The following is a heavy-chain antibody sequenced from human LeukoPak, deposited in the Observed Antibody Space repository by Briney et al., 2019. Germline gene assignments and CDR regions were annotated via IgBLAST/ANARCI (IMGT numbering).Heavy chain of an antibody. CDR2: IKQDGSEK. Sequence: GGSLRLSCAASGFTFNTYWMNWVRQAPGKGLEWVANIKQDGSEKYYVGSVKGRFTISRDFVKNSLYLQMNSLRAEDTAVYYCARARSPQDFDYWGQGTLVTVSS. CDR1: GFTFNTYW. CDR3: ARARSPQDFDY. V-gene: IGHV3-7*01. J-gene: IGHJ4*02.